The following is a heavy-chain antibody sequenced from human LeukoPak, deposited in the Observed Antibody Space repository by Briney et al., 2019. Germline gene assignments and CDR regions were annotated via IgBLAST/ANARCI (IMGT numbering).Heavy chain of an antibody. CDR2: ISGSGDST. CDR1: GFTFRTYA. D-gene: IGHD2-8*01. CDR3: AKDRSDNKTWYAGSH. J-gene: IGHJ4*02. V-gene: IGHV3-23*01. Sequence: EPGGSLRLSCAASGFTFRTYAMSWVRQAPGKGLEWVSGISGSGDSTYYADSVKGRFTISRDNSWNTLFLQMNSLRDEDTAVYYCAKDRSDNKTWYAGSHWGQGTLVTVSS.